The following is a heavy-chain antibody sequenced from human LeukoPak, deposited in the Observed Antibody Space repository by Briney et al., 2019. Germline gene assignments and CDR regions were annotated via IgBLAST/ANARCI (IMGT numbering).Heavy chain of an antibody. CDR3: ARAGPGVVIPRDAFDI. D-gene: IGHD3-22*01. CDR1: GFTFSSYS. CDR2: ISSSSSYI. J-gene: IGHJ3*02. Sequence: GGSLRLSCAASGFTFSSYSMNWVRQAPGKGLEWVASISSSSSYIYYADSVKGRFTISRDNAKNSLYLQMNSLRAEDTAVYYCARAGPGVVIPRDAFDIWGQGTMVTVSS. V-gene: IGHV3-21*01.